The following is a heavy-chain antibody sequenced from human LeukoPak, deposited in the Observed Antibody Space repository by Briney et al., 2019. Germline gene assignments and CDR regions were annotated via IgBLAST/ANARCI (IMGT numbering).Heavy chain of an antibody. CDR3: ARVLKSTWNAFDI. D-gene: IGHD1-1*01. J-gene: IGHJ3*02. Sequence: ASVKVSCKASGYIFTGYYMHWVRQAPGQGLEWMGIINPSGGSTSYAQKFQGRVAMTRDTSTSAVYMELSSLRSEDTAVYYCARVLKSTWNAFDIWGQGTMVTVSS. CDR2: INPSGGST. V-gene: IGHV1-46*01. CDR1: GYIFTGYY.